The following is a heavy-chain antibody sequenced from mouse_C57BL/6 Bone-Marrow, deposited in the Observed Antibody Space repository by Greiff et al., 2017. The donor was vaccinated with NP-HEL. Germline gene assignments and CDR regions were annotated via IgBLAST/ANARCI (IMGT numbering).Heavy chain of an antibody. D-gene: IGHD1-1*01. CDR1: GYTFTSYW. J-gene: IGHJ2*01. Sequence: VQLQQSGAELVKPGASVKLSCKASGYTFTSYWMHWVKQRPGQGLEWIGMIHPNSGSTNYNEKFKSKATLTVDKSSSTAYMQLSSLTSEDSAVYYCARGDYYGSSLDYWGQGTTLTVSS. V-gene: IGHV1-64*01. CDR3: ARGDYYGSSLDY. CDR2: IHPNSGST.